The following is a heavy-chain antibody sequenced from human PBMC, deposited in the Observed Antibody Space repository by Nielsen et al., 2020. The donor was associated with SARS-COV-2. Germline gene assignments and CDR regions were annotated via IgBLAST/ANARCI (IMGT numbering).Heavy chain of an antibody. D-gene: IGHD5-12*01. V-gene: IGHV3-23*01. Sequence: GGSLRLSCAASGFTFRNYAMSWVRQTPAKGLEWVAGIRGSSGRTDYTDSVKGRFTISRDNSQNTLYLQMSRLGAEDTAIYYCAKDKSGYDFYFYY. J-gene: IGHJ6*01. CDR3: AKDKSGYDFYFYY. CDR2: IRGSSGRT. CDR1: GFTFRNYA.